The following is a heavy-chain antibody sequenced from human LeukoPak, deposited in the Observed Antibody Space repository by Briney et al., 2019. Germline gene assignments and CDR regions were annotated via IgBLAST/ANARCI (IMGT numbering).Heavy chain of an antibody. CDR1: GGSFSGYS. CDR2: INHSGST. Sequence: TSETLSLTCAVYGGSFSGYSWSWIRQPPGKGLEWIGEINHSGSTNYNPSLKSRVTISVDTSKKQFSLKLSSVTAADTAVYYCARGDSGYLDYWGQGTLVTVSS. CDR3: ARGDSGYLDY. D-gene: IGHD3-22*01. J-gene: IGHJ4*02. V-gene: IGHV4-34*01.